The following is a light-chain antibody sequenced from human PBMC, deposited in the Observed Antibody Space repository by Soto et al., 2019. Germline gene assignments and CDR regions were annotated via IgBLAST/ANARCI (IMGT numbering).Light chain of an antibody. J-gene: IGLJ2*01. Sequence: QSVLTQPPSASGSPGQSVTISCTGASSDVGGYNFVSWYQQHPGKAPKLMIYDVTKRPSGVPDRFSGSKSGNTASLTVSGLQADDEADYYCQSYDSSRVVFGGGTKLTVL. CDR2: DVT. CDR3: QSYDSSRVV. V-gene: IGLV2-8*01. CDR1: SSDVGGYNF.